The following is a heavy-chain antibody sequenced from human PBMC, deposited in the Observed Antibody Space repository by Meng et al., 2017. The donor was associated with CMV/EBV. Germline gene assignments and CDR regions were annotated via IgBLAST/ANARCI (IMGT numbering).Heavy chain of an antibody. D-gene: IGHD2-2*01. CDR2: IYYSGST. CDR1: GGSISSSSYY. V-gene: IGHV4-39*01. CDR3: ARGAIDCSSTSCELDY. J-gene: IGHJ4*02. Sequence: GSLRLSCTVSGGSISSSSYYWGWIRQPPGKGLEWIGSIYYSGSTYYNPSLKSRVTISVDTSKNQFSLKLSSVTAADTAVYYCARGAIDCSSTSCELDYWGQGTLVTVSS.